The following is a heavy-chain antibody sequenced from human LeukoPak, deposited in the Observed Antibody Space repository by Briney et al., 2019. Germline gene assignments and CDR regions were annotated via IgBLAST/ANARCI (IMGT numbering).Heavy chain of an antibody. V-gene: IGHV4-34*01. CDR3: ASSVGFTDY. CDR1: GESLSKYY. D-gene: IGHD1-26*01. Sequence: SETLSLTCAVYGESLSKYYWTWIRQPPGKGLEWIGEINHRGSTNLNPSLKSRVTLSVDTSKHQFSLKLTSMTAADAAVYYCASSVGFTDYWGQGTLVTVSS. CDR2: INHRGST. J-gene: IGHJ4*02.